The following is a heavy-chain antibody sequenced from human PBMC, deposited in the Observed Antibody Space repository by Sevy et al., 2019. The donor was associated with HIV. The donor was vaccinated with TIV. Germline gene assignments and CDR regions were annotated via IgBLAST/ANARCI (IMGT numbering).Heavy chain of an antibody. J-gene: IGHJ4*02. V-gene: IGHV3-23*01. Sequence: GGSLRLSCAASGFTFSSYAMSWVRQAPGKGLEWVSAISGSGGSTYYADSVKGRFTISRDNSKNTLYLQMNSLRAEDTAVYYCATALITYYYDSSGYPFDYWGQRTLVTVSS. CDR2: ISGSGGST. D-gene: IGHD3-22*01. CDR3: ATALITYYYDSSGYPFDY. CDR1: GFTFSSYA.